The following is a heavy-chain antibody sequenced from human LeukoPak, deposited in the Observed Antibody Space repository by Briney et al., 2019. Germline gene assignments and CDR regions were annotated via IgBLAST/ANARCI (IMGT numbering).Heavy chain of an antibody. V-gene: IGHV5-51*01. J-gene: IGHJ4*02. CDR1: GYSFTSYW. Sequence: GESLKISCKGSGYSFTSYWIGWVRQMPGKGLEWMGIIYPGNSDTRYSPSFQGQATISADKSTSTASLQWSSLKASDTAMYYCARLPGGSGSLVVHDYWGQGTLVTVSS. CDR2: IYPGNSDT. CDR3: ARLPGGSGSLVVHDY. D-gene: IGHD3-10*01.